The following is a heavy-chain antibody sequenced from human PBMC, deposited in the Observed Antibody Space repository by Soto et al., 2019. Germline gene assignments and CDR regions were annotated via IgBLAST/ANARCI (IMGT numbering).Heavy chain of an antibody. D-gene: IGHD3-22*01. Sequence: PGGSLRLSCAASGFTFSDYYMSWIRQAPGKGLEWVSYISSSSSYTNYADSVKGRFTISRDNAKNSLYLQMNSLRAEDTAVYYCARAVGDYYDSSGPYYFDYWGQGTLVTVSS. CDR1: GFTFSDYY. CDR3: ARAVGDYYDSSGPYYFDY. V-gene: IGHV3-11*06. CDR2: ISSSSSYT. J-gene: IGHJ4*02.